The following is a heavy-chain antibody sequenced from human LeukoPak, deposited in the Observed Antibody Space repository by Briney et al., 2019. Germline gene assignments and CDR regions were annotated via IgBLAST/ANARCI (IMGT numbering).Heavy chain of an antibody. CDR1: GYIFTNYA. V-gene: IGHV7-4-1*02. CDR2: INTNTENP. CDR3: ARTGRGGIYFFDF. D-gene: IGHD2-21*01. Sequence: ASVKVSCKPSGYIFTNYAIHWVRDAPGHRLESMVWINTNTENPIYAQPFPGRFVFSLDSSVSTPYLPRSDLKAQGAPVYFCARTGRGGIYFFDFWGQGTLVTVSS. J-gene: IGHJ4*02.